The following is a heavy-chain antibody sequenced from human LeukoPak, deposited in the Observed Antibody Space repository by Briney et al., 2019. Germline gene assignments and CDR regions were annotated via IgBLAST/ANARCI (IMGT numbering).Heavy chain of an antibody. V-gene: IGHV4-31*03. J-gene: IGHJ3*02. CDR3: ARDSYYDFWSGYHDAFDI. CDR1: GGSISSGGYY. Sequence: SETLSLTCTVSGGSISSGGYYWSWIRQHPGKGLEWIGYIYYSGSTYYNPSLKSRVTISVDTSKNQFSLKLSSVTAADTAVYYCARDSYYDFWSGYHDAFDIWGQGTMVTVSS. CDR2: IYYSGST. D-gene: IGHD3-3*01.